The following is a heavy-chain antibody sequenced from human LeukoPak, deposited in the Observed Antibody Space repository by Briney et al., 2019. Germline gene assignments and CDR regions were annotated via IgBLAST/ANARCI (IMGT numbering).Heavy chain of an antibody. CDR3: AKAGDRWYFDL. V-gene: IGHV3-23*01. D-gene: IGHD3-10*01. CDR2: ISGSGGST. Sequence: GGSLRLSCAASGFTFSSYAMMWVSQAPGKGLEWVSAISGSGGSTYYADSVKGRFTISRDNSKNTLYLQMNSLRAEDTAVYYCAKAGDRWYFDLWGRGTLVTVSS. J-gene: IGHJ2*01. CDR1: GFTFSSYA.